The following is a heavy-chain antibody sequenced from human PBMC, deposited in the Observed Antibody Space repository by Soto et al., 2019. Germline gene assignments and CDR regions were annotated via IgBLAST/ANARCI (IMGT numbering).Heavy chain of an antibody. CDR3: ARNPPETNAAFDI. CDR2: INPNSGGT. CDR1: GYTFTGHY. V-gene: IGHV1-2*02. J-gene: IGHJ3*02. Sequence: ASVKVSCKASGYTFTGHYMHWVRQAPGQGLEWMGWINPNSGGTNYAQKFQGRVTMTRDTSISTAYMELSRLRSDDTAVYYCARNPPETNAAFDIWGQGTMVT.